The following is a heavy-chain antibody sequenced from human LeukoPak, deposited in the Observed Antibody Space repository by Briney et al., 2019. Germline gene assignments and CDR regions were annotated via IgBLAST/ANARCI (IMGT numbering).Heavy chain of an antibody. V-gene: IGHV3-7*01. CDR3: AVRAMVRGVILNPTNHFDY. D-gene: IGHD3-10*01. Sequence: GGSLRLSCAASGFTFSSYAMSWVRQAPGKGLEWVANIKQDGGEEHYVDSVKGRFTISRDNAKNSLYLQMNSLRAEDTAVYYCAVRAMVRGVILNPTNHFDYWGQGTLVTVSS. J-gene: IGHJ4*02. CDR1: GFTFSSYA. CDR2: IKQDGGEE.